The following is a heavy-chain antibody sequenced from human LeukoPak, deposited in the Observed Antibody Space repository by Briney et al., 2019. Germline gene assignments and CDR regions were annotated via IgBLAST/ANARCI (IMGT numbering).Heavy chain of an antibody. CDR2: IYYSGST. D-gene: IGHD2-15*01. CDR1: GGSISSYY. Sequence: PSETLSLTCTVSGGSISSYYWSWIRQPPGKGLEWIGYIYYSGSTNYSPSLKSRVTISVDTSKNQFSLKLSSVTAADTAVYYCARGGGDCSGGSCYSLDYWGQGTLVTVSS. CDR3: ARGGGDCSGGSCYSLDY. J-gene: IGHJ4*02. V-gene: IGHV4-59*01.